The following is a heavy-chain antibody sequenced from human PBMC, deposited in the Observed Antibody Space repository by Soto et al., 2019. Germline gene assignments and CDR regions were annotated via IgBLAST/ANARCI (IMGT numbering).Heavy chain of an antibody. Sequence: EVQLVESGGGLVQPGGSLRLSCAASGFTFSSYAMHWVRQAPGKGLEYVSAISSNGGSTYYANSVKGRFTISRDNSKNTLYLQMGSLRAEDMAVYYCARVSDIVVVVAAPFFDYWGQGTLVTVSS. CDR2: ISSNGGST. CDR3: ARVSDIVVVVAAPFFDY. D-gene: IGHD2-15*01. J-gene: IGHJ4*02. CDR1: GFTFSSYA. V-gene: IGHV3-64*01.